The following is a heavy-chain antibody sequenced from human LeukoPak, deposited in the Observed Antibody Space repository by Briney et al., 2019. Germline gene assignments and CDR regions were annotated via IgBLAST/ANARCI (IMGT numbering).Heavy chain of an antibody. CDR3: ARHLSQGDGDKRGFDY. CDR1: GGSFSGYY. J-gene: IGHJ4*02. CDR2: INHSGST. V-gene: IGHV4-34*01. Sequence: PSETLSLTCAVYGGSFSGYYWSWIRQPPGKGLEWIGEINHSGSTNYNPSLKSRVTISVDTSKKQFSLKLGSVTAADAAVYYCARHLSQGDGDKRGFDYWGQGTLVTVSS. D-gene: IGHD5-24*01.